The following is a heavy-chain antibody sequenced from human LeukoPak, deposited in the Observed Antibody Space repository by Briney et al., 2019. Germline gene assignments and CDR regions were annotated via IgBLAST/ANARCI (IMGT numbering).Heavy chain of an antibody. D-gene: IGHD3-10*01. Sequence: ASVKVSCKVSGYTLTELSIHWVRQAPGKGLEWMGGFDPVDGETIYAQKFRARVTMTEDTSTDTAYMELSSLRSEDTALYYCAIEFTSKLDPWGQGTLVAVSS. CDR1: GYTLTELS. V-gene: IGHV1-24*01. J-gene: IGHJ5*02. CDR3: AIEFTSKLDP. CDR2: FDPVDGET.